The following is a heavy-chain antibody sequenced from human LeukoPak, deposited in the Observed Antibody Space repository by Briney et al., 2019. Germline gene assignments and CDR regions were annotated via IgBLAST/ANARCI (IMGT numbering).Heavy chain of an antibody. CDR2: INQDGSDK. J-gene: IGHJ4*02. Sequence: SGGSLRLSCAASGFTFSSFWMTWVRQAPGKGLEWVANINQDGSDKYSVDSVKGRFTISRDNAKNSLYLQMNSLRAEDTAVYYCASNSYDSSGYYGWGQGTLVTVSS. CDR3: ASNSYDSSGYYG. D-gene: IGHD3-22*01. V-gene: IGHV3-7*03. CDR1: GFTFSSFW.